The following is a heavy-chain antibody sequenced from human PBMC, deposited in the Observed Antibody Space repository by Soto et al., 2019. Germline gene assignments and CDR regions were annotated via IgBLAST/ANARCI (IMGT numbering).Heavy chain of an antibody. D-gene: IGHD2-15*01. Sequence: GVSLRLPWAPSGFPFSRLHMSWVPQAPGEGLQWVAGISLGGGSTYYTDSVQGWFTISRDNSQTTLYLQMNSLRGEDTAVYYCAKTVSIAVVAAPNFDSWGQGTLVTVSS. V-gene: IGHV3-23*01. CDR2: ISLGGGST. CDR1: GFPFSRLH. CDR3: AKTVSIAVVAAPNFDS. J-gene: IGHJ4*02.